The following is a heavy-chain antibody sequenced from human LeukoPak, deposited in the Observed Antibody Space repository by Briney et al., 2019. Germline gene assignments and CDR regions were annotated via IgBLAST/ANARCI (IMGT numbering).Heavy chain of an antibody. CDR2: ISGSGGST. V-gene: IGHV3-23*01. Sequence: AGGSLRLSCAASGFSFSSYAMSWVRQAPGKGLEWVSAISGSGGSTYYADSVKGRFTISRDNAKNSLYLQMNSLRAEDTAVYYCARDVVAYFDYWGQGTLVTVSS. D-gene: IGHD2-21*01. CDR3: ARDVVAYFDY. CDR1: GFSFSSYA. J-gene: IGHJ4*02.